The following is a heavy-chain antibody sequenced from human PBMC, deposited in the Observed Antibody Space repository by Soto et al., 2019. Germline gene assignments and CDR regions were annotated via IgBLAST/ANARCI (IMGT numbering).Heavy chain of an antibody. V-gene: IGHV1-24*01. D-gene: IGHD3-9*01. J-gene: IGHJ6*02. Sequence: ASVKVSCKVSGYTLTELSMHWVRQAPGKGLEWMGGFDPEDGETIYAQKFQGRVTMTEDTSTDTAYMELSSLRSEDTAVYYCATGGLRYFDWSRLFYYYYGLDVRGQGTTVTVSS. CDR2: FDPEDGET. CDR1: GYTLTELS. CDR3: ATGGLRYFDWSRLFYYYYGLDV.